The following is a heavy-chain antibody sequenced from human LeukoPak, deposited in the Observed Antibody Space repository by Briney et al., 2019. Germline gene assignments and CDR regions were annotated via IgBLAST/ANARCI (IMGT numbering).Heavy chain of an antibody. CDR1: GGSISSSSYY. V-gene: IGHV4-39*01. J-gene: IGHJ5*02. CDR2: IYYSGST. Sequence: PSETLSLTCTVSGGSISSSSYYWGWIRQPPGKGLEWIGSIYYSGSTYYNPSLKSRVTISVDTSKNQFSLKLSSVTAADTAVYYCARQHAPSKGPNWFDPWGQGTLVTVSS. CDR3: ARQHAPSKGPNWFDP.